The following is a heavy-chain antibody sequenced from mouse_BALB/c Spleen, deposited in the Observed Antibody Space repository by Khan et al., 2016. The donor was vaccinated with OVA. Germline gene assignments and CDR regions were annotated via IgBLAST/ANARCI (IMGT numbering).Heavy chain of an antibody. D-gene: IGHD1-1*01. V-gene: IGHV3-8*02. CDR1: GDSITSGF. CDR3: ARSYGSWAMDY. Sequence: EVKLLESGPSLVKPSQTLSLTCSVTGDSITSGFWNWIRKFPGNTFEYMGYVTYSGNTYYNPSLKSRISITRDTSKSQYYLQLNSVTTEDTATYFCARSYGSWAMDYWGQGTSVTVSA. CDR2: VTYSGNT. J-gene: IGHJ4*01.